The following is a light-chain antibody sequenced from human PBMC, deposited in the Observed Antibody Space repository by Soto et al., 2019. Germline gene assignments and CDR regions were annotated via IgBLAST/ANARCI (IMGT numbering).Light chain of an antibody. CDR1: SSDVGGYNY. CDR3: SSYTSTSTRV. J-gene: IGLJ1*01. V-gene: IGLV2-14*01. Sequence: QSALTQPASVSGSPGQSITISCTGTSSDVGGYNYVSWYQQHPGKAPKLMIYEVSNRPSGVSNRFSGSKSGNTASLTISGLQAEEEADYYCSSYTSTSTRVFGTGTKATVL. CDR2: EVS.